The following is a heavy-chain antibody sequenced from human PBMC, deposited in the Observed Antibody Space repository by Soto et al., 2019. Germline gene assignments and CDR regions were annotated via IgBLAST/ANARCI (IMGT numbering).Heavy chain of an antibody. CDR1: GFTFSSYG. Sequence: QVPLVESGGGVVQPGRSLRLSCAASGFTFSSYGMHWVRQAPGKGLEWVAVIWYDGSNKYYADSVKGRFTISRDNSKNTLYLQMNSLRAEDTAVYYCARGSSRPNYYYYGMDVWGQGTTVTVSS. V-gene: IGHV3-33*01. CDR2: IWYDGSNK. J-gene: IGHJ6*02. CDR3: ARGSSRPNYYYYGMDV. D-gene: IGHD2-2*01.